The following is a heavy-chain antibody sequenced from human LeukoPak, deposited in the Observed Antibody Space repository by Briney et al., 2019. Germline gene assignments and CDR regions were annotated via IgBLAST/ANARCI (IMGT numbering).Heavy chain of an antibody. CDR2: INWNGGNT. D-gene: IGHD1-26*01. J-gene: IGHJ5*02. CDR1: GFTFDDYG. CDR3: ARTSDGNWFDP. V-gene: IGHV3-20*04. Sequence: PGGSLRLPCAASGFTFDDYGMSWVRQGPGKGLEWVSGINWNGGNTGYADSVKGRFTIFRDNAKNSLYLEMDSLRVEDTALYYCARTSDGNWFDPWGQGTLVTVSS.